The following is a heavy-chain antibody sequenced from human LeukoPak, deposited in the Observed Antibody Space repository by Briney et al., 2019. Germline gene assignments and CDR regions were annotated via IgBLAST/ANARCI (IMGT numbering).Heavy chain of an antibody. V-gene: IGHV3-74*01. CDR3: TRESSSSYYYGLDV. CDR1: GFTFSSYW. CDR2: IGSDGSGT. D-gene: IGHD6-6*01. Sequence: QPGGSLRLSCAASGFTFSSYWMHWVRQAPGKGLVWVSRIGSDGSGTNYADSVKGRFTISRDNAKNTLYLQMNSLRAKDTAVYYCTRESSSSYYYGLDVWGQGTTVTVSS. J-gene: IGHJ6*02.